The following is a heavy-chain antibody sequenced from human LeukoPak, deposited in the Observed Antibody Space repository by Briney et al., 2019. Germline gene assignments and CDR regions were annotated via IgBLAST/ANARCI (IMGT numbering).Heavy chain of an antibody. J-gene: IGHJ5*02. CDR3: AREGLGPSFSAWFDP. D-gene: IGHD3/OR15-3a*01. CDR1: EFIVSINY. CDR2: VSSNGGTK. V-gene: IGHV3-30*03. Sequence: GGSLRLSCAASEFIVSINYMTWVRQAPGKGLEWVTVVSSNGGTKYYSDSVKGRFTISRDNSKNTLYLQMNSLRTEDTAVYYCAREGLGPSFSAWFDPWGQGTLVTVSS.